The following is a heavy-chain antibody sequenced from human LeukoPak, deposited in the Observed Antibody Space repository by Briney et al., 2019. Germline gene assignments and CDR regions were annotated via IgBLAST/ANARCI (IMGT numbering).Heavy chain of an antibody. CDR3: ARDPALLWFGELWFDP. Sequence: GGSLRLSCAASGFTFSSYAMHWVRQAPGKGLEWVAVISYDGSNKYYADSVKGRFTISRDNSKNTLYLQMNSLRAEDTAVYYCARDPALLWFGELWFDPWGQGTLVTVSS. J-gene: IGHJ5*02. V-gene: IGHV3-30*04. CDR1: GFTFSSYA. D-gene: IGHD3-10*01. CDR2: ISYDGSNK.